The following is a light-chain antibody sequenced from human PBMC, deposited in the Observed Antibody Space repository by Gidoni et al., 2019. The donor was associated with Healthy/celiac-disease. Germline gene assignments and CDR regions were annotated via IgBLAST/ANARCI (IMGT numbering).Light chain of an antibody. CDR2: GAS. J-gene: IGKJ5*01. CDR1: QSVSSSY. Sequence: EIVLMQSPGTLSLSPGERATLSCRASQSVSSSYLAWYQQKPGQASRLLIYGASSRATGISDRFSGSGSGTDFTLTISRLEPEDFAVYYCEQYGSSPRTFGQGTRLEIK. V-gene: IGKV3-20*01. CDR3: EQYGSSPRT.